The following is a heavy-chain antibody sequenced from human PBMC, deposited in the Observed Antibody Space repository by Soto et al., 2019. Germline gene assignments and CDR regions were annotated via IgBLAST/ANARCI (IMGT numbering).Heavy chain of an antibody. CDR2: ISSSGSTI. Sequence: PGGSLRLSCAASGFTFSDYYMSWIRQAPGKGLGWVSYISSSGSTIYYADSVKGRFTITRDNAKNSLYLQMNSLRAEDTAVYYCARDKAGYSYGPYYYYYGMDVWGQGTTVTVSS. CDR3: ARDKAGYSYGPYYYYYGMDV. V-gene: IGHV3-11*01. D-gene: IGHD5-18*01. J-gene: IGHJ6*02. CDR1: GFTFSDYY.